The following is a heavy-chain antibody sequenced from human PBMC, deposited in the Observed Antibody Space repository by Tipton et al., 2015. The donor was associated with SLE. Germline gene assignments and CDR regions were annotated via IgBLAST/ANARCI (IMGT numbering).Heavy chain of an antibody. CDR2: IYYTGST. CDR1: GVSISRYY. J-gene: IGHJ5*02. V-gene: IGHV4-59*01. CDR3: ARHRDDYGIKWFDP. Sequence: GLVKPSETLSLTCIVSGVSISRYYWSWIRQPPGKGLEWIGHIYYTGSTNYNPSLKSRVTMSVDTSENQFALKLTSVTAADTAVYYCARHRDDYGIKWFDPWGQGTLVTVSS. D-gene: IGHD4-17*01.